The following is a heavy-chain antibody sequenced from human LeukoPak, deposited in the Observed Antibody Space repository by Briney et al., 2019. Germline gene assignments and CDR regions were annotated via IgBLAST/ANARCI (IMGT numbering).Heavy chain of an antibody. CDR3: ARVNINNWHSCDY. Sequence: SETLPLTCAVSGGSISSNNWWGWVRQPPGKGLEWIGEIYHSGSTNYNPSLKSRVTISVDKSRNHFSLNLSSVTAADTAVYYCARVNINNWHSCDYWGQGTLVTVSS. CDR1: GGSISSNNW. J-gene: IGHJ4*02. D-gene: IGHD1-1*01. V-gene: IGHV4-4*02. CDR2: IYHSGST.